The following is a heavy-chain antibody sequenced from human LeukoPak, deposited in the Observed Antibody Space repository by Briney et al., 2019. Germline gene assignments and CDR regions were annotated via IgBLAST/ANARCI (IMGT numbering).Heavy chain of an antibody. V-gene: IGHV3-64*04. CDR3: ARVGHYGSGSCFEY. CDR2: ISSNGGST. Sequence: GGSLRLSCSASGFTFSSYAMHWVRQAPGKGLEYVSAISSNGGSTYYADSVKGRFTISRDDSKSTLYLQMNSLRVEDTAVYFCARVGHYGSGSCFEYWGQGTLVTVSS. D-gene: IGHD3-10*01. CDR1: GFTFSSYA. J-gene: IGHJ4*02.